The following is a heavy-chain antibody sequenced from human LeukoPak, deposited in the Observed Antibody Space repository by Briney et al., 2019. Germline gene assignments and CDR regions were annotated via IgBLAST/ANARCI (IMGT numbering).Heavy chain of an antibody. V-gene: IGHV3-30*18. D-gene: IGHD1-26*01. CDR3: AKVDRGSGSYYYYYYGMDV. CDR2: ISYDGSNK. J-gene: IGHJ6*02. CDR1: GFTFSSYG. Sequence: PGGSLRLSCAASGFTFSSYGMHWVRQAPGKGLEWVAVISYDGSNKYYADSVKGRFTISRDNSKNTLYLQMNSLRAEDTAVYYCAKVDRGSGSYYYYYYGMDVWGQGTTVTVSS.